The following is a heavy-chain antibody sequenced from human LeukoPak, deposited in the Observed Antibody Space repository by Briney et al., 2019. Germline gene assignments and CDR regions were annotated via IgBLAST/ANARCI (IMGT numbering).Heavy chain of an antibody. Sequence: SETLSLTCAVYGGSFSGYYWSWIRQPPGKGLEWIGEINHSGSTNYNPSLKSRVTISVDTSKNQFSLKLGSVTAADTAVYYCARVPRWPAAINMRPNLGYYFDYWGQGTLVTVSS. CDR3: ARVPRWPAAINMRPNLGYYFDY. D-gene: IGHD2-2*01. J-gene: IGHJ4*02. V-gene: IGHV4-34*01. CDR2: INHSGST. CDR1: GGSFSGYY.